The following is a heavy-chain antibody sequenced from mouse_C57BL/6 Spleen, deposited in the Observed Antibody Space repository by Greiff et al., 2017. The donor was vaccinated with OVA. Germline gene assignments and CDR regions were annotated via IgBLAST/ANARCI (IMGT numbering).Heavy chain of an antibody. CDR1: GYTFTSYW. D-gene: IGHD1-1*01. CDR2: IDPSDSYT. J-gene: IGHJ2*01. CDR3: ARSRGSSYGY. Sequence: QVQLQQSGAELVKPGASVKLSCKASGYTFTSYWMQWVKQRPGQGLEWIGEIDPSDSYTNYNQKFKGKATLTVDTSSSTAYMQLSSLTSEDSAVYYCARSRGSSYGYWGQGTTLTVSS. V-gene: IGHV1-50*01.